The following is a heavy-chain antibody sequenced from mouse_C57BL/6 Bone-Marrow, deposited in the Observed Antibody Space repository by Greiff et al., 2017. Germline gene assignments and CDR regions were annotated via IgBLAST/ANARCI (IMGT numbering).Heavy chain of an antibody. J-gene: IGHJ4*01. V-gene: IGHV1-22*01. CDR1: GYTFTDYN. D-gene: IGHD1-1*01. CDR2: INPNNGGT. Sequence: EVKLVESGPELVKPGASVKMSCKASGYTFTDYNMHWVKQSHGKSLQWIGYINPNNGGTSYNQKFKGKATLTVNKSSSTAYMELRSLTSEDSAVYYCARENHYYGSSYVAMDYWGQGTSVTVSS. CDR3: ARENHYYGSSYVAMDY.